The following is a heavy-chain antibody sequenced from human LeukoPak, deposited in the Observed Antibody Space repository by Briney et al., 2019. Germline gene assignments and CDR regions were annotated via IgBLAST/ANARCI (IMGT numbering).Heavy chain of an antibody. J-gene: IGHJ4*02. Sequence: PSETLSLTCAVYGGSFSGYHWSWIRQPPGKGLEWIGEINHSGSTNYNPSLKSRVTISVDTSKNQFSLKLSSVTAADTAVYYCARERGYCSSTSCYFFNYWGQGTLVTVSS. V-gene: IGHV4-34*01. CDR3: ARERGYCSSTSCYFFNY. D-gene: IGHD2-2*01. CDR1: GGSFSGYH. CDR2: INHSGST.